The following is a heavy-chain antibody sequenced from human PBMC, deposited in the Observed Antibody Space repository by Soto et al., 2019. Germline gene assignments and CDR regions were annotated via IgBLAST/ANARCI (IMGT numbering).Heavy chain of an antibody. V-gene: IGHV1-18*01. CDR1: GYTFTSYG. D-gene: IGHD2-2*01. CDR3: ARGYCSSTSCYWGYHYMDV. J-gene: IGHJ6*03. CDR2: ISAYNGNT. Sequence: ASVKVSCKASGYTFTSYGISWVRQAPGQGLEWMGWISAYNGNTNYAQKLQGRVTMTTDTSTSTAYMELRSLRSDDTAVYYCARGYCSSTSCYWGYHYMDVWGKGTTVTVSS.